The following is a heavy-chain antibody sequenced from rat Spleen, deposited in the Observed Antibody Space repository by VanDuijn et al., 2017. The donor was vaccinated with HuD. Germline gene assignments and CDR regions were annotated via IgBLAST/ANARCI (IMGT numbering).Heavy chain of an antibody. CDR2: INYDGSSI. CDR1: GFTFSNYG. CDR3: TTDAFTLMVVTFDY. D-gene: IGHD1-12*02. V-gene: IGHV5-20*01. Sequence: EVQLVESGGGLVQPGRSLKISCAASGFTFSNYGMAWVRQTPMKGLEWVASINYDGSSIYYRDSVKGRFTVSRDNAKSSLYLQMESLRSEDSATNYCTTDAFTLMVVTFDYWGQGVMVTVSS. J-gene: IGHJ2*01.